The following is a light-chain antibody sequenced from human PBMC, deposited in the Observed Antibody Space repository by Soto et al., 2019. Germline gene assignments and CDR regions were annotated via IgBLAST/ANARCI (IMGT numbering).Light chain of an antibody. V-gene: IGLV2-8*01. J-gene: IGLJ2*01. CDR1: SNDVGGYNY. CDR3: SSYAGYTNLV. Sequence: QSALTQPPSASGSPAQSVTISCTGTSNDVGGYNYVSWYQHHPGNAPKLIIYEVSKRPSGVPDLFSGSKSGNTASLTVSGLQAEDEADYYCSSYAGYTNLVFGGGTKLTVL. CDR2: EVS.